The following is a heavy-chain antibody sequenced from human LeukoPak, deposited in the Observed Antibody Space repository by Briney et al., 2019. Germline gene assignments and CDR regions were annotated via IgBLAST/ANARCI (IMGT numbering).Heavy chain of an antibody. V-gene: IGHV4-39*01. CDR3: ARHRHPSITIFGVVTYPRGWFDP. CDR1: GGSISSSSYY. CDR2: IYYSGST. Sequence: PSETLSLTCTVSGGSISSSSYYWGWIRQPPGKGLEWIGSIYYSGSTYYNPSLKSRVTISVDTSKNQFSLKLSSVTAADTAVYYCARHRHPSITIFGVVTYPRGWFDPWGQGTLVTVSS. D-gene: IGHD3-3*01. J-gene: IGHJ5*02.